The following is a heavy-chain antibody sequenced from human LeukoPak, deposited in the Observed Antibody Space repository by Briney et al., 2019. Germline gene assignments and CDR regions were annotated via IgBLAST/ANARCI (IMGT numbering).Heavy chain of an antibody. J-gene: IGHJ4*02. V-gene: IGHV3-64*01. CDR1: GFTFSSYA. Sequence: WGSLTLSCAVSGFTFSSYAMHWVRQAPGQGLEYVSAITGNGGSTFYANSVKGRVTISRDNSKTTLYRQMGSLRAEDMAVYYCARGDVMVVAATLNYWAQGTLVTVSS. D-gene: IGHD2-15*01. CDR3: ARGDVMVVAATLNY. CDR2: ITGNGGST.